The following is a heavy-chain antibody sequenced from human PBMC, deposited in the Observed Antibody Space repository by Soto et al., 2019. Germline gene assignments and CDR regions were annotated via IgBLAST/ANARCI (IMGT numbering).Heavy chain of an antibody. V-gene: IGHV1-2*04. J-gene: IGHJ4*02. CDR3: ERTTKGRSPIYYFDY. CDR1: GYTFTGYY. Sequence: ASVKVSCKASGYTFTGYYMHWVRQAPGQGLEWMGWINPNSGGTNYAQKFQGWVTMTRDTSISTAYMELSRLRSDDTAVYYCERTTKGRSPIYYFDYWGQGTLVTLTS. CDR2: INPNSGGT. D-gene: IGHD2-21*01.